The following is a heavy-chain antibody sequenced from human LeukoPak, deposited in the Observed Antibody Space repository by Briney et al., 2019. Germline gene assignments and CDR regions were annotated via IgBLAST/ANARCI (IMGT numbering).Heavy chain of an antibody. Sequence: GGSLTLSCAASGFTFSSYGMHWVRQAPGKGLEWVAFIRYDGSNKYYADSVKGRFTISRDNSKNTLYLQMNSLRAEDTAAYYCANSWPTGDAFDIWGQGTMVTVSS. CDR3: ANSWPTGDAFDI. V-gene: IGHV3-30*02. J-gene: IGHJ3*02. CDR1: GFTFSSYG. D-gene: IGHD1-14*01. CDR2: IRYDGSNK.